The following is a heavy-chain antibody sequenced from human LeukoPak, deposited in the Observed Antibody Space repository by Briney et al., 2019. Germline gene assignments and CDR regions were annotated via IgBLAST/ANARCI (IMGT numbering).Heavy chain of an antibody. J-gene: IGHJ4*02. CDR3: VRDQGDRTGSL. CDR1: GFNLGDFW. V-gene: IGHV3-7*01. D-gene: IGHD2-15*01. CDR2: MNQDGRQT. Sequence: GGSLRLSCVASGFNLGDFWVNWLRQAPGKGLEWVANMNQDGRQTNYLDSVKGRFTISRDNARSSVYLQMDSLRDEDTSLYYCVRDQGDRTGSLWGQGTLVTVST.